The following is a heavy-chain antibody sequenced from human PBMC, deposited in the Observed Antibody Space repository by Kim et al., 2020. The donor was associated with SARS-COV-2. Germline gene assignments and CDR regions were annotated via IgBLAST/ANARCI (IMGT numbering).Heavy chain of an antibody. CDR3: AKLLYGSGSRPYDY. D-gene: IGHD3-10*01. Sequence: ADSVKGRFTISRDNSKNTLYLQMNSLRAEDTAVYYCAKLLYGSGSRPYDYWGQGTLVTISS. J-gene: IGHJ4*02. V-gene: IGHV3-23*01.